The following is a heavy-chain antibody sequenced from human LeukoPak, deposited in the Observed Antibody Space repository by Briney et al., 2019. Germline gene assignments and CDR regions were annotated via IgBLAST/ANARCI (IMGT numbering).Heavy chain of an antibody. CDR2: IKQDGSEK. CDR1: GFTFSSYW. J-gene: IGHJ6*03. Sequence: GGSLRLSCAASGFTFSSYWMSWVRQAPGKGLEWVANIKQDGSEKYYVDSVKGRFTISRDNAKNSLYLQMNSLRAEDTAVYYCATDSGSYSFYYYYMNVWGKGTTVTVSS. V-gene: IGHV3-7*01. CDR3: ATDSGSYSFYYYYMNV. D-gene: IGHD1-26*01.